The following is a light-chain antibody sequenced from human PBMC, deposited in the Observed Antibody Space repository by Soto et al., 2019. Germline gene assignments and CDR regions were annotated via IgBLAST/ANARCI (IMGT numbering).Light chain of an antibody. CDR2: GAS. V-gene: IGKV3D-15*01. CDR1: QSVSSN. Sequence: EVVMTQSPATLSVSPGERVILSCSASQSVSSNLVWYQQKPGQAPRVLIYGASNRATGIPDRFSGSGSGTDFTLTISRLEPEDFASYFCLQVYSFPRTVGLGTKVDIK. J-gene: IGKJ1*01. CDR3: LQVYSFPRT.